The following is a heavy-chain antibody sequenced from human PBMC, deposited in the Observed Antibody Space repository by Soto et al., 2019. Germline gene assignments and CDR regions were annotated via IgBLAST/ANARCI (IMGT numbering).Heavy chain of an antibody. Sequence: PGESLKISCKGSGYSFTSYWIGWVRQMPGKGLEWMGIIYPGDSDTRYIPSFQGQVTISADKSISTAYLKWSSLKASDTAMYYCARQKDKGGCGWYSDKDYYGMDVWGQGTTVTVSS. D-gene: IGHD6-19*01. CDR2: IYPGDSDT. CDR1: GYSFTSYW. CDR3: ARQKDKGGCGWYSDKDYYGMDV. J-gene: IGHJ6*02. V-gene: IGHV5-51*01.